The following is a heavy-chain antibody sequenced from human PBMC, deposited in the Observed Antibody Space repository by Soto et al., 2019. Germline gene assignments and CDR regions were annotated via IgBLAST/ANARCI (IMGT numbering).Heavy chain of an antibody. Sequence: PSETLSLTCTVSGASISSGRYYWGWLRQPPGKGLEWIGSMSCSGSTYYKPSLKRRVTISVDTSNNHFSVRLSSVTAADTAVYYCARFSFGYYGGHYVDVWGQGTPVTRLL. CDR1: GASISSGRYY. CDR2: MSCSGST. CDR3: ARFSFGYYGGHYVDV. J-gene: IGHJ6*03. D-gene: IGHD4-17*01. V-gene: IGHV4-39*01.